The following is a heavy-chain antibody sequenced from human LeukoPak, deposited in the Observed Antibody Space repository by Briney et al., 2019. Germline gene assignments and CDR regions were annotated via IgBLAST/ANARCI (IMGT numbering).Heavy chain of an antibody. CDR3: ARGPQTAQSSKH. Sequence: ASVKVSCKASGYTFTTYDINWVRQATGQGLQWMGWINPNSGNTGYAQKFQGRITITRNTSISTVYMELSSLGSEDTAVYYCARGPQTAQSSKHGARGTLVTVPS. CDR2: INPNSGNT. V-gene: IGHV1-8*03. D-gene: IGHD1-1*01. CDR1: GYTFTTYD. J-gene: IGHJ1*01.